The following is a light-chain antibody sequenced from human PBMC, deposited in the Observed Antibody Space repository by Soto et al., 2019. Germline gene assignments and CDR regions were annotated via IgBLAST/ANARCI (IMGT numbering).Light chain of an antibody. V-gene: IGKV1-9*01. CDR2: AAS. CDR3: QHLINYGIT. CDR1: QDISSY. Sequence: DIQLTQSPSFLSASVGDRVTITCRASQDISSYLAWYQQKSGKAPKLLIYAASVLQSGVPSRFSGSGSGTEFTLTISNLQPEDFATYSCQHLINYGITFGQGTRLEIK. J-gene: IGKJ5*01.